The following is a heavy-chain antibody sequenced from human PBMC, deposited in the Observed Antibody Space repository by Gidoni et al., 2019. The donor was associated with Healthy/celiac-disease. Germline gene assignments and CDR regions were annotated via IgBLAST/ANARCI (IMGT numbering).Heavy chain of an antibody. Sequence: QLQLQDSGPGLVKPSETLSLTCTVSGGSISSSSYYWGWIRQPPGKGLEWIGSIYYSGSTYYNPSLKSRVTISVDTSKNQFSLKLSSVTAADTAVYYCARVRRCSSTSCRFFDPWGQGTLVTVSS. CDR3: ARVRRCSSTSCRFFDP. V-gene: IGHV4-39*07. CDR1: GGSISSSSYY. CDR2: IYYSGST. J-gene: IGHJ5*02. D-gene: IGHD2-2*01.